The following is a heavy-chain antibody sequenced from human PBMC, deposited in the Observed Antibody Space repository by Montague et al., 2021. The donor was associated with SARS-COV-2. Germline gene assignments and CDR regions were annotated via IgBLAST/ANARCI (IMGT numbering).Heavy chain of an antibody. Sequence: PLRLSCAASGFTFSNHAIHWVRQAPGKGLEWISDISGSGTYTHYADTVEGRFTISSDNSKSTVYLQMNNVRAEDTAVYYCTLFNHWGPGTRVTVSS. D-gene: IGHD3-3*01. CDR3: TLFNH. CDR1: GFTFSNHA. V-gene: IGHV3-23*01. CDR2: ISGSGTYT. J-gene: IGHJ4*02.